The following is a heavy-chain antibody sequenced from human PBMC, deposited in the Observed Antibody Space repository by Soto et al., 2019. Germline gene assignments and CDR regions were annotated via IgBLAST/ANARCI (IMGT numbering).Heavy chain of an antibody. V-gene: IGHV1-46*01. J-gene: IGHJ4*02. Sequence: QVQLVQSGAEVKRPGASVKVSCKASGYTFTNYYMHWVRQAPGQGLEWMGVIHYSGATPTYAEKFQGRVTMARDTSTSTVYVELSSLTSEDTAVYYCARGEPIVATIGGFAYWGQGTLVTVSS. CDR1: GYTFTNYY. D-gene: IGHD1-26*01. CDR3: ARGEPIVATIGGFAY. CDR2: IHYSGATP.